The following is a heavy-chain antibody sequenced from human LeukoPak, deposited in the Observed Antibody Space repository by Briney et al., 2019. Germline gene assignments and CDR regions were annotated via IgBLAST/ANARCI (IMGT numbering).Heavy chain of an antibody. V-gene: IGHV3-23*01. CDR3: AKNIWTEMATIYYYMDV. CDR2: ISGSAYST. D-gene: IGHD5-24*01. CDR1: GFTFSSYA. Sequence: GGSLRLSCAASGFTFSSYAMSWVRQAPGKGLEWVSAISGSAYSTYYADSVKGRFTISRDNSKNTLYLQMNSLRAEDTAVYYCAKNIWTEMATIYYYMDVWGKGTTVTVPS. J-gene: IGHJ6*03.